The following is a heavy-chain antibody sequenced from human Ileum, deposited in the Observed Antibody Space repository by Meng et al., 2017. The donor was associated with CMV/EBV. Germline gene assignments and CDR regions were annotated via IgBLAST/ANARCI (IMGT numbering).Heavy chain of an antibody. D-gene: IGHD2-2*01. CDR3: ARELVVPAAIAYYYGMDV. J-gene: IGHJ6*02. Sequence: GESLKISCAASGFTFSSYAMHWVRQAPGKGLEWEAVISYDGSNKYYADSVKGRFTISRDNSKNTLYLQMNSLRAEDTAVYYCARELVVPAAIAYYYGMDVWGQGTTVTVSS. CDR1: GFTFSSYA. V-gene: IGHV3-30-3*01. CDR2: ISYDGSNK.